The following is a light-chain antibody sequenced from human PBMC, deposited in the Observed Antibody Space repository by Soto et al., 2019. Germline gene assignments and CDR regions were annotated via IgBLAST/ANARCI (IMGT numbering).Light chain of an antibody. CDR3: QRFDRSLPSWT. J-gene: IGKJ1*01. Sequence: ETVLTQSPGTLSLSPGERATLSCRASQSVSSNYLAWYQHIPGQAPRLLIYGASTRATGIPDRFSGSGSGTDFTLTISRLEPEDFEVYYCQRFDRSLPSWTFGQGTKVE. V-gene: IGKV3-20*01. CDR2: GAS. CDR1: QSVSSNY.